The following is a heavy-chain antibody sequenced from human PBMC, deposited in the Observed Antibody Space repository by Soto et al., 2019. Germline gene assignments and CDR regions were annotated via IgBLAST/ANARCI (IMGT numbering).Heavy chain of an antibody. J-gene: IGHJ5*01. CDR1: GFTFRSYA. CDR3: AKVEMGPWYPYWLDS. Sequence: GGSLRLSCAASGFTFRSYAMSWVRQAPGKGPECVSVISGAGAGTYYADSVKGRFTMSRDNSQNTLYLQINSLRAEDTAVYYCAKVEMGPWYPYWLDSWGQETLVTV. CDR2: ISGAGAGT. D-gene: IGHD6-13*01. V-gene: IGHV3-23*01.